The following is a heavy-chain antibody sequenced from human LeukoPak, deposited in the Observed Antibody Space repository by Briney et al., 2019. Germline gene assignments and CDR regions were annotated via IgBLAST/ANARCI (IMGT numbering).Heavy chain of an antibody. J-gene: IGHJ6*03. V-gene: IGHV4-61*02. CDR2: IYSSGSA. CDR3: ARDIVGATADYYYYTDV. CDR1: GDSISSGDYY. Sequence: SQTLSLTCTVSGDSISSGDYYWSWIRQPAGKGLEWIGRIYSSGSASYNSSLQSRVTMSVDTSKNQLSLKLRSATAADTAVYFCARDIVGATADYYYYTDVWGKGTTVTISS. D-gene: IGHD1-26*01.